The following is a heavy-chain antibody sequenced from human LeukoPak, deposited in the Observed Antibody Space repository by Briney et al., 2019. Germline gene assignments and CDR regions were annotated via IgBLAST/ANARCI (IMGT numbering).Heavy chain of an antibody. CDR3: AKEPPGQPRVGDY. J-gene: IGHJ4*01. CDR1: GFAFSSFS. CDR2: ISSISGSL. V-gene: IGHV3-48*01. Sequence: TGGSLRLSCAASGFAFSSFSMNWVRQAPGKGLEWVSYISSISGSLYYADSVRGRFTISRDNAKNSLYLQMNSLRVEDTAVYYCAKEPPGQPRVGDYWGQGTLVTVSS.